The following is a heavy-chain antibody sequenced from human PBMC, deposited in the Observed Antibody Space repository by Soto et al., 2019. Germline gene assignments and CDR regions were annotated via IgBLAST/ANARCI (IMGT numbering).Heavy chain of an antibody. Sequence: QVQLLQSGGEMKKPGASVKVSCKASGYSFNSFGISWVRRAPGQGFEWMGWISSYNGDTNYAQNFQGRLTMTTDTSNKTAYMELRSLRSDDTGVYFCSRDRINTFERGDMDVLGQGNAV. CDR3: SRDRINTFERGDMDV. J-gene: IGHJ6*01. D-gene: IGHD3-10*01. CDR2: ISSYNGDT. V-gene: IGHV1-18*01. CDR1: GYSFNSFG.